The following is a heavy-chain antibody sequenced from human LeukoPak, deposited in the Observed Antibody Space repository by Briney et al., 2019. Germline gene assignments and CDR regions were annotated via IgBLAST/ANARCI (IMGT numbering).Heavy chain of an antibody. Sequence: TGGSLRLSCVASGVSISTFSMNGVPHAPGKGVEWVSSISSSGSNIYYADSLRGRVTMSRENAKNSPSMQLNSLKPEDTAVYYCARDPATWYLDVWGQGPTVTVSS. J-gene: IGHJ6*01. CDR2: ISSSGSNI. D-gene: IGHD5-24*01. CDR3: ARDPATWYLDV. CDR1: GVSISTFS. V-gene: IGHV3-21*06.